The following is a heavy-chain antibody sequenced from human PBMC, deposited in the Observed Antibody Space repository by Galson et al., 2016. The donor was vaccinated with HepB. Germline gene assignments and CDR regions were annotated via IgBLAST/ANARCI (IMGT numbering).Heavy chain of an antibody. Sequence: SVKVSCKVSGYTLTELSMHWVRQAPGKGLEWMGGFDPEDGKTIYAQKFQGAVTMTEDTSTHTAYMELSSLRSEDTAVYYCAADSYLYYGIDVWGRGTAVTVSS. J-gene: IGHJ6*04. D-gene: IGHD5-18*01. CDR1: GYTLTELS. CDR2: FDPEDGKT. V-gene: IGHV1-24*01. CDR3: AADSYLYYGIDV.